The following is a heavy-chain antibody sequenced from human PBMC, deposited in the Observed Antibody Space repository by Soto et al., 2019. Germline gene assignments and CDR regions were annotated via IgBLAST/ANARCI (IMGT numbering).Heavy chain of an antibody. Sequence: SETLSLTCTVSGGSISSGDYYWSWIRQPPGKGLEWIGEINHSGSTNYNPSLKSRVTISVDTSKNQFSLKLSSVTAADTAVYYCARGILDYYYYYGMDVWGQGTTVTVSS. CDR3: ARGILDYYYYYGMDV. J-gene: IGHJ6*02. CDR2: INHSGST. V-gene: IGHV4-39*07. CDR1: GGSISSGDYY. D-gene: IGHD3-3*01.